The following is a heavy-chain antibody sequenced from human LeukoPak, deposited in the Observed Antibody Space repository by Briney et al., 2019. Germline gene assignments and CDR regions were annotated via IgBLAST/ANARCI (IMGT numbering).Heavy chain of an antibody. J-gene: IGHJ4*02. V-gene: IGHV3-30*02. Sequence: GRSLRLSCAASGFTFSSYGMHWVRQAPGKGLEWVAFIRYDGSNKYYADSVKGRFTISRDNSKNTLYLQMNSLRAEDTAVYYCAKDRRDIVVVPGYYFDYWGQGTLVTVSS. CDR1: GFTFSSYG. D-gene: IGHD2-2*01. CDR2: IRYDGSNK. CDR3: AKDRRDIVVVPGYYFDY.